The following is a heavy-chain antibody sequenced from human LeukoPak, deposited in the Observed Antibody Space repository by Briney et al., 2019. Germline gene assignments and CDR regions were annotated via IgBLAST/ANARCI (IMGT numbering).Heavy chain of an antibody. V-gene: IGHV3-73*01. J-gene: IGHJ4*02. CDR2: IRSKANSYAT. Sequence: GGSLRLSCAASGFTFSGSAMHWVRQASGKGLEWVGRIRSKANSYATAYAASVKGRFTISRDDSKNTAYLQMNSLKTEDTAVYYCANEPPSRDGYNMFHYWGQGTLVTVSS. D-gene: IGHD5-24*01. CDR1: GFTFSGSA. CDR3: ANEPPSRDGYNMFHY.